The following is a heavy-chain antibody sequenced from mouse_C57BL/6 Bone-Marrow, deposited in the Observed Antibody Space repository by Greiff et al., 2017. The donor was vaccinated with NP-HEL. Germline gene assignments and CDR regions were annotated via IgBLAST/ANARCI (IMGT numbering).Heavy chain of an antibody. CDR1: GYSFTDYN. CDR2: INPNYGTT. D-gene: IGHD1-1*01. J-gene: IGHJ4*01. Sequence: EVQLVESGPELVKPGASVKISCKASGYSFTDYNMNWVEQSNGKSLEWIGVINPNYGTTSYNQKFKGKATLTVDQSSSTAYMQLNSLTSEDSAVYYCARPSAYYYGSSFPHAMDYWGQGTSVTVSS. CDR3: ARPSAYYYGSSFPHAMDY. V-gene: IGHV1-39*01.